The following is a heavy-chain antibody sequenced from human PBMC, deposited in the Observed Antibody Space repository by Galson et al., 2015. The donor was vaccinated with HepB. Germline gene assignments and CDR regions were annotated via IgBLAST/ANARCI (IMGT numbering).Heavy chain of an antibody. J-gene: IGHJ6*02. CDR2: ISYDGSNK. D-gene: IGHD6-19*01. CDR3: AKDKQWLSYYYYGIDV. CDR1: GFTFSSYG. Sequence: SLRLSCAASGFTFSSYGMHWVRQAPGKGLEWVAVISYDGSNKYYATSVKGRFTISRDNSKNTLYLQMNSLRAEDTAVYYCAKDKQWLSYYYYGIDVWGQGTTVTVPS. V-gene: IGHV3-30*18.